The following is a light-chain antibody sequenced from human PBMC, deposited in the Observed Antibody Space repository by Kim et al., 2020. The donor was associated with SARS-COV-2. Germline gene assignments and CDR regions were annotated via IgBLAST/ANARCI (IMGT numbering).Light chain of an antibody. J-gene: IGKJ1*01. CDR3: QQYNSYPWT. CDR1: QSVRSW. V-gene: IGKV1-5*03. Sequence: DIQMTQSPSTLAASVGDRVTITCRASQSVRSWLAWYQQKPGKAPKLLIYKASSLESGVPSRFSGSGSGTEFALTISSLQPDDFATYHCQQYNSYPWTFGQGTKVDIK. CDR2: KAS.